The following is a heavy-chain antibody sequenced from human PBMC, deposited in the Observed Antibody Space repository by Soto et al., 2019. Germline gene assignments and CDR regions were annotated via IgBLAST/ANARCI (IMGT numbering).Heavy chain of an antibody. CDR3: ARDKRAARPGGGMDV. Sequence: GGSLRLSCAASGFTFSSYGMHWVRQAPGKGLEWVAVIWYDGSNKYYADSVKGRFTISGDNSKNTLYLQMNSLRAEDTAVYYCARDKRAARPGGGMDVWGQGTTVTVSS. D-gene: IGHD6-6*01. CDR1: GFTFSSYG. J-gene: IGHJ6*02. V-gene: IGHV3-33*01. CDR2: IWYDGSNK.